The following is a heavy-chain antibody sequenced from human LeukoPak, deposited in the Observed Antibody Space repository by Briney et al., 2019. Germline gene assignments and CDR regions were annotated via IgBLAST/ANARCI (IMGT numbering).Heavy chain of an antibody. V-gene: IGHV3-9*01. CDR2: ISWNSGSI. CDR1: GFTFDDYA. J-gene: IGHJ4*02. Sequence: PGGSLRLSCAASGFTFDDYAMHWVRQAPGKGLEWVSGISWNSGSIGYADSVKGRFTISRDNSKNTLYLQMNSLRAEDTAVYYCANNNARAARPVDYWGQGTLVTVSS. D-gene: IGHD6-6*01. CDR3: ANNNARAARPVDY.